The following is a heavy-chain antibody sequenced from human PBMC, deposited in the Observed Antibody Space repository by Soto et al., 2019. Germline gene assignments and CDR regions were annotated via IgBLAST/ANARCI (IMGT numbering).Heavy chain of an antibody. D-gene: IGHD4-4*01. J-gene: IGHJ4*02. CDR2: INPDGNVG. CDR1: GFPFSTYW. CDR3: AGWGGHDYNY. V-gene: IGHV3-7*03. Sequence: EVQLLGSGGGLVQPGGSLRLSCVGSGFPFSTYWMNWVRQAPGKGLEWVANINPDGNVGTYVDSVRGRFTTSRDNAKNSLYLQMNSLSADDTAVYFCAGWGGHDYNYWGQGIMVTVSS.